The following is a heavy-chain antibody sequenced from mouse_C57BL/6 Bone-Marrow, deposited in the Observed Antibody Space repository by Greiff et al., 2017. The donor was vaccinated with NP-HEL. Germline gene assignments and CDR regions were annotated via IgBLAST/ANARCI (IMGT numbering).Heavy chain of an antibody. CDR1: GYTFTSYG. D-gene: IGHD2-2*01. V-gene: IGHV1-81*01. CDR3: ARSPYGYDGY. J-gene: IGHJ2*01. CDR2: IYPRSGNT. Sequence: VKLQESGAELARPGASVKLSCKASGYTFTSYGISWVKQRTGQGLEWIGEIYPRSGNTYYNEKFKGKATLTADKSSSTAYMELRSLTSEDSAVYFCARSPYGYDGYWGQGTTLTVSS.